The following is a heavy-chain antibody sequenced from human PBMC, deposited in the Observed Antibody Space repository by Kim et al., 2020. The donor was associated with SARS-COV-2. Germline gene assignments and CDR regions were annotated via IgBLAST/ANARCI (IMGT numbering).Heavy chain of an antibody. Sequence: GGSLRLSCAASGFTVSSNYMSWVRQAPGKGLEWVSVIYSGGSTYYADSVKGRFTISRHNSKNTLYLQMNSLRAEDTAVYYCARARSYSSSFYFDYWGQGTLVTVSS. J-gene: IGHJ4*02. CDR2: IYSGGST. CDR3: ARARSYSSSFYFDY. CDR1: GFTVSSNY. D-gene: IGHD3-22*01. V-gene: IGHV3-53*04.